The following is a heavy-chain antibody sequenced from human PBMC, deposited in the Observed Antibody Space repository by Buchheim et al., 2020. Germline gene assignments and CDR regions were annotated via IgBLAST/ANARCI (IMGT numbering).Heavy chain of an antibody. D-gene: IGHD3-10*01. V-gene: IGHV3-74*01. CDR3: ARDGQFGRFDS. J-gene: IGHJ4*02. Sequence: EVQLVESGGGLVQPGGSLRLSCVASGFTFSAAWMHWVRQAPGKGLVWVSRINNDGSTTYADSVKGRFTISRDNAKNTLYLQMNSLRADDTAVYYCARDGQFGRFDSWGQGTL. CDR1: GFTFSAAW. CDR2: INNDGST.